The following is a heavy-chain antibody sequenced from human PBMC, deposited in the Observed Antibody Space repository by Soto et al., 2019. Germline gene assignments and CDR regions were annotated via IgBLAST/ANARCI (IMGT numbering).Heavy chain of an antibody. CDR2: IYYSGST. D-gene: IGHD3-22*01. V-gene: IGHV4-59*08. CDR3: ARHEYYYDRSGSSAFDY. Sequence: SETLSLTCTVSGGSISSYYWSWIRQPPGKGLEWIGYIYYSGSTNYNPSLKSRVTISVDTSKNQFSLKLSSVTAADTAVYYCARHEYYYDRSGSSAFDYCGQGTLVTVSS. J-gene: IGHJ4*02. CDR1: GGSISSYY.